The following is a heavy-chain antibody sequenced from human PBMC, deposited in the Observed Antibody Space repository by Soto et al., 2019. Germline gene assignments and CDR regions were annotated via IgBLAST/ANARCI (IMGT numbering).Heavy chain of an antibody. Sequence: ASVKVSCKASGGTFSSHGIAWVRQVPGQGLEWVGGIMPTFGSATYAPRFQGRVTISADKSTSTAYMELRSLRSEDTAVYYCATERSAQYFDYWGQGTLVTVSS. D-gene: IGHD1-1*01. CDR3: ATERSAQYFDY. CDR2: IMPTFGSA. J-gene: IGHJ4*02. V-gene: IGHV1-69*06. CDR1: GGTFSSHG.